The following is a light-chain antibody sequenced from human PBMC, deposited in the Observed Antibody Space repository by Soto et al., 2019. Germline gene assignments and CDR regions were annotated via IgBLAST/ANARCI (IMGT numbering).Light chain of an antibody. CDR2: GTS. V-gene: IGKV3-15*01. CDR1: QGVTNN. Sequence: EIVMTQSPATLSVSPGERATLSCRASQGVTNNLAWYQQKPGQAPRLLIYGTSTRAIGIPARFSGSGSGTDFTLTISSLQSEDFAVYFCQQYNNWPPYTFGQGTKLETK. J-gene: IGKJ2*01. CDR3: QQYNNWPPYT.